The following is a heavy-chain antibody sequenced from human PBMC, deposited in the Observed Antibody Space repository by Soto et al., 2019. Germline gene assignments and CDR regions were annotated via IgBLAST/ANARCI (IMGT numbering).Heavy chain of an antibody. V-gene: IGHV2-5*02. Sequence: QINLIESGPTLVKPTQTLTLTCTFSGFSLSTSGAAVGWVRQPPGRALEWLALIYWDGDKRYNASLGNRLTITKDTYMNQVVLTLTHVDPADTATYYCAHRATMTIFGLIIDNGIWFDPWGQGTRVIVSS. D-gene: IGHD3-3*01. CDR2: IYWDGDK. CDR1: GFSLSTSGAA. CDR3: AHRATMTIFGLIIDNGIWFDP. J-gene: IGHJ5*02.